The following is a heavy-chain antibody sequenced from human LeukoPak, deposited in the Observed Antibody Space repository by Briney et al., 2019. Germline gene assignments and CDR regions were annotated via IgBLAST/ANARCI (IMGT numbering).Heavy chain of an antibody. CDR2: IIPIFGTA. CDR3: ARGSAYGSGSTTFDY. J-gene: IGHJ4*02. Sequence: SVKVSCKASGYTFTSYYMHWVRQAPGQGLEWMGGIIPIFGTANYAQKFQGRVTITADKSTSTAYMELSSLRSEDTAVYYCARGSAYGSGSTTFDYWGQGTLVTVSS. D-gene: IGHD3-10*01. V-gene: IGHV1-69*06. CDR1: GYTFTSYY.